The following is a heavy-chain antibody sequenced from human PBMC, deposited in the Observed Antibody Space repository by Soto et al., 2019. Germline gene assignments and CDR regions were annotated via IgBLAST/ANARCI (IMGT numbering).Heavy chain of an antibody. CDR2: IIPIFGTA. V-gene: IGHV1-69*13. CDR3: AIEYSSSPPYYPIGY. D-gene: IGHD6-6*01. J-gene: IGHJ4*02. CDR1: GGTFSSYS. Sequence: SVKVSCKASGGTFSSYSMRWVRQAPGQGLEWMGGIIPIFGTANYAQKFQGRVTITADESTSTAYMELSSLRSEDTAVYYCAIEYSSSPPYYPIGYWGQGTLVTVSS.